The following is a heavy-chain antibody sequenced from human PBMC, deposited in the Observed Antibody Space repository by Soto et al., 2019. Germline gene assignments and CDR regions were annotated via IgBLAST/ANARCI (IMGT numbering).Heavy chain of an antibody. Sequence: SVKVSCKASGGTFSSYAISWVRQAPGQGLEWMGGIIPIFGTANYAQKFQGRVTITADESTSTAYMELSSLRSEDTAVYYCARERGYYDRSGGEGGMDVWGQGTTVTVSS. D-gene: IGHD3-22*01. V-gene: IGHV1-69*13. J-gene: IGHJ6*02. CDR3: ARERGYYDRSGGEGGMDV. CDR1: GGTFSSYA. CDR2: IIPIFGTA.